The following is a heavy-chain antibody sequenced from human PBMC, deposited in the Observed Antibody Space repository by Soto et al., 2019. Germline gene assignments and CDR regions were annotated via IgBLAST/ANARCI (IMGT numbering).Heavy chain of an antibody. CDR1: GDSVSRNSAA. CDR2: TYYRSKWYN. V-gene: IGHV6-1*01. J-gene: IGHJ6*02. Sequence: SQTLSLTCVISGDSVSRNSAAWNWIRQSPSRGLEWLGRTYYRSKWYNDYAVSVKSRITINPDTSKNQFSLQLNSVTPEDTAVYYCARDPGEWLVAGINHHYSYGMDVWGQGTTVTVSS. D-gene: IGHD6-19*01. CDR3: ARDPGEWLVAGINHHYSYGMDV.